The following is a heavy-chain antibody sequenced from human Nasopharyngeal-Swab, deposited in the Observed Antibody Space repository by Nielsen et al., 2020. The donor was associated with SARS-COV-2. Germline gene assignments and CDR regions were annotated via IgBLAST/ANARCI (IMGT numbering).Heavy chain of an antibody. CDR3: SRLVPSSGIDF. D-gene: IGHD2-21*01. V-gene: IGHV5-51*01. Sequence: GESLKISCKASGYNFASYWIGWVRQMPGRGLEWMGIIYPGDSDTRYSPSFQGQVTISVDTSITTAFLHSSSLKPSDIATYYCSRLVPSSGIDFLGQGTTVIVSS. CDR1: GYNFASYW. J-gene: IGHJ6*02. CDR2: IYPGDSDT.